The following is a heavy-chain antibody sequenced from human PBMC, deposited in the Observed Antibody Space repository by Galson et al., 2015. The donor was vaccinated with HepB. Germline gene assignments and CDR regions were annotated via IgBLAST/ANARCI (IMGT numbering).Heavy chain of an antibody. CDR1: GGSFSGYY. Sequence: ETLSLTCAVYGGSFSGYYWSWIRQPPGKGLEWIGEINHSGSTNYNPSLKSRVTISVDTSKNQFSLKLSSVTAADTAVYYCARQLPGYSGYEFDYWGQGTLVTVSS. D-gene: IGHD5-12*01. CDR2: INHSGST. V-gene: IGHV4-34*01. J-gene: IGHJ4*02. CDR3: ARQLPGYSGYEFDY.